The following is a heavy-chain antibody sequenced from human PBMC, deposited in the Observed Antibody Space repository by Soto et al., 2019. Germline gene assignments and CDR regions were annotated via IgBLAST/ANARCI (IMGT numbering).Heavy chain of an antibody. CDR3: AGSGYYPNSFDY. CDR1: GGSISSGGYS. J-gene: IGHJ4*02. V-gene: IGHV4-30-2*01. CDR2: IYHSGST. Sequence: QLQLQESGSGLVKPSQTLSLTCAVSGGSISSGGYSWSWIRQPPGKGLEWIGHIYHSGSTYYNPSLKSRVTISVDRSKKQFYLKLSSVTAADTAVYYCAGSGYYPNSFDYWGQGTLVTVSS. D-gene: IGHD3-22*01.